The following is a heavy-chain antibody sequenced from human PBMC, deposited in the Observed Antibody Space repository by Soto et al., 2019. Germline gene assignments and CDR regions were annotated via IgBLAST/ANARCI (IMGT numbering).Heavy chain of an antibody. D-gene: IGHD2-2*02. J-gene: IGHJ3*02. CDR3: AKGGLYCSSTSCYKDAFDI. CDR2: ISGSGGST. V-gene: IGHV3-23*01. Sequence: GGSLRLSCAASGFTFSSYAMSWVRQAPGKGLEWVSAISGSGGSTYYADSVKGRFTISRDNSKNTLYLQMNSLRAEDTAVYYCAKGGLYCSSTSCYKDAFDIWGQGTMVTVSS. CDR1: GFTFSSYA.